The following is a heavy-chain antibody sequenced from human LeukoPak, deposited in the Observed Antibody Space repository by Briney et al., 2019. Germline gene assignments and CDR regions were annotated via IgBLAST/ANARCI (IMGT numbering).Heavy chain of an antibody. CDR2: IYYSGST. CDR3: AKGPGSLSGGFDS. J-gene: IGHJ4*02. Sequence: PSETLSLTCAVSGGSISHYYWSWLRQPPEKGLEYLGYIYYSGSTNYNPSLKSRVTISVDTSKNQFSLKLSSVTAADTAVYYCAKGPGSLSGGFDSWGQGTLVTVSS. V-gene: IGHV4-59*01. D-gene: IGHD3-10*01. CDR1: GGSISHYY.